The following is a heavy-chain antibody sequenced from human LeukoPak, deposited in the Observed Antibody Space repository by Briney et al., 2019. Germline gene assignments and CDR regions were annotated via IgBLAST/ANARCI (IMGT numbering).Heavy chain of an antibody. CDR1: GFTFSSYE. D-gene: IGHD5-18*01. J-gene: IGHJ6*02. CDR3: ARDFMDTAMDICMDV. CDR2: ISSSGSTI. Sequence: GGSLRLSCAASGFTFSSYEMNWVRQAPGKGLEWVSYISSSGSTIYYADSVKGRFTISRDNAKNSLYLQMSSLRAEDTAVYYCARDFMDTAMDICMDVWGQGTTVTVSS. V-gene: IGHV3-48*03.